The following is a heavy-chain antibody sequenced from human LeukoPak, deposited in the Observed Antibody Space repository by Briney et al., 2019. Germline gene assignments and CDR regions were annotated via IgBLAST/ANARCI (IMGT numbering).Heavy chain of an antibody. Sequence: PSETPSLTCTVSGGSISSSSYYWGWIRQPPGKGLEWIGSIYYSGSTYYNPSLKSRVTISVDTSKNQFSLKLSSVTAADTAVYYCARHAGWQWLVLSWYYFDYWGQGTLVTVSS. CDR2: IYYSGST. CDR3: ARHAGWQWLVLSWYYFDY. D-gene: IGHD6-19*01. V-gene: IGHV4-39*01. J-gene: IGHJ4*02. CDR1: GGSISSSSYY.